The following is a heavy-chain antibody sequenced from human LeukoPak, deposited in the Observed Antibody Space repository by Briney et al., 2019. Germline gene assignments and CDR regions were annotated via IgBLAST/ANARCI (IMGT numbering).Heavy chain of an antibody. CDR2: TVSEIDGGTT. V-gene: IGHV3-15*04. J-gene: IGHJ4*02. D-gene: IGHD2-15*01. CDR3: ARNVGWFRFDY. Sequence: GGSLRLSCAASGFTFNYAWMSWVRQVPGKGLEWVGQTVSEIDGGTTDYATPVKGRFTISRDDSKSTLYLQMNSLRAEDTAVYYCARNVGWFRFDYWGQGTLVTVSS. CDR1: GFTFNYAW.